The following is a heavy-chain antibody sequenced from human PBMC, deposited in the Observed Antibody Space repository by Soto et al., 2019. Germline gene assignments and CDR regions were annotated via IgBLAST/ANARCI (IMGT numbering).Heavy chain of an antibody. J-gene: IGHJ6*02. CDR2: IYSGGKT. CDR3: TRDAPGERPYYFYYYGMDV. Sequence: QLVESGGGLMQPGESLKLSCAVSGLSVSTIFMNWVRQSPGKGLEWVAVIYSGGKTFYADSVKGRFTISTDNSKNTLTLQMNSLRAEDTAVYYCTRDAPGERPYYFYYYGMDVWGQGTTVTVS. V-gene: IGHV3-53*01. CDR1: GLSVSTIF.